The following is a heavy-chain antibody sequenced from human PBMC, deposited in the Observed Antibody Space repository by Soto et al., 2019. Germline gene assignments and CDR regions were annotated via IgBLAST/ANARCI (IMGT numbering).Heavy chain of an antibody. CDR1: GFTFSNAW. D-gene: IGHD6-25*01. CDR2: IKSKTDGGTT. Sequence: GGSLRLSCVASGFTFSNAWMSWVRQAPGKGLEWVGRIKSKTDGGTTDYAAPVKGRFTISRDDSKNTLYLQMNSLKTEDTAVYYCTTEDGYNLNYFDYWGQGTLVTVSS. V-gene: IGHV3-15*01. J-gene: IGHJ4*02. CDR3: TTEDGYNLNYFDY.